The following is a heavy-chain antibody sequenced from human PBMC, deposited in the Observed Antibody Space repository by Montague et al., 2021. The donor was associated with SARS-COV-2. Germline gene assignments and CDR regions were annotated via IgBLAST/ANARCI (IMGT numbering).Heavy chain of an antibody. D-gene: IGHD3-10*01. CDR3: ARVRYYGSGTSLGMDV. Sequence: SETLSLTCAVYDGSFSGYYWSWIRQPPGKRLEWIGEINHSGSTNYNPSLKSRVTISVDTSKNQFSLKLSSVTAADTAVYYCARVRYYGSGTSLGMDVWGQGTTVTVSS. V-gene: IGHV4-34*01. J-gene: IGHJ6*02. CDR1: DGSFSGYY. CDR2: INHSGST.